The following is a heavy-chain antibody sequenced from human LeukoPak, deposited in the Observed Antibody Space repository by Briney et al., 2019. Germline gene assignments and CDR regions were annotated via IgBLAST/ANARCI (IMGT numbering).Heavy chain of an antibody. Sequence: SETLSLTCAVYGGSFSGYYWSWIRQPPGKGLEWIGEINHSGSTNYNPSLKSRVTISVDTSKNQFSLKLSSVTAADTAVYYCASLPRSSIAYMDVWGKGTTVTVSS. CDR3: ASLPRSSIAYMDV. V-gene: IGHV4-34*01. CDR1: GGSFSGYY. D-gene: IGHD2-21*01. J-gene: IGHJ6*03. CDR2: INHSGST.